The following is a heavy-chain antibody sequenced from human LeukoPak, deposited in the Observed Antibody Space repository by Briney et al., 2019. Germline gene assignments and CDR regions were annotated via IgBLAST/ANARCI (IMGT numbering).Heavy chain of an antibody. CDR3: AKDWGEWELPWFDP. CDR2: INWNGGST. CDR1: GFTFDDYG. V-gene: IGHV3-20*04. Sequence: PGGSLRLSCAASGFTFDDYGMSWVRQAPGKGLEWVSGINWNGGSTGYADSVKGRFTISRDNSKNTLYLQMNSLRAEDTAVYYCAKDWGEWELPWFDPWGQGTLVTVSS. D-gene: IGHD1-26*01. J-gene: IGHJ5*02.